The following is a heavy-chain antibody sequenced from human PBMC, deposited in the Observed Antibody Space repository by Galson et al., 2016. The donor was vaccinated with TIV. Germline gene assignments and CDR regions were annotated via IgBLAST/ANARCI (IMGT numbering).Heavy chain of an antibody. V-gene: IGHV2-70*11. CDR1: GFSLSTSGVC. CDR3: ARTLFSENDGYWIAY. D-gene: IGHD3-22*01. J-gene: IGHJ4*02. CDR2: IDWDDDK. Sequence: PALVKPTQTLTLTCTFSGFSLSTSGVCASWIRQPPGKALEWLARIDWDDDKNYSPFLKTRLTIPKDTSKNQVVLTMTNTDPVDTATYYLARTLFSENDGYWIAYWGQGALVTVSS.